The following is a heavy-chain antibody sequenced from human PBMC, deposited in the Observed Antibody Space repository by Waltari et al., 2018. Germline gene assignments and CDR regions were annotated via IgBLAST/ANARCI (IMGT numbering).Heavy chain of an antibody. V-gene: IGHV1-46*01. D-gene: IGHD4-17*01. CDR1: GYTFTSDY. Sequence: QVQLVQSGAEVKKPGASVKVSCKASGYTFTSDYMHWVRQAPGQGLEWMGIINASGGSTSYAQKSQGSVTMTRDTSTSTVYMELSSLRSEDTAVYYCARATVRYYYYYMDVWGKGTTVTVSS. J-gene: IGHJ6*03. CDR3: ARATVRYYYYYMDV. CDR2: INASGGST.